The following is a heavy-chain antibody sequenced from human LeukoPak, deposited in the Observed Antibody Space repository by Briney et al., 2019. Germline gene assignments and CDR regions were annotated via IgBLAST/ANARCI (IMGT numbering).Heavy chain of an antibody. CDR3: AKDLHSSGWTVDY. CDR2: ISYDGSNK. V-gene: IGHV3-30*18. D-gene: IGHD6-19*01. CDR1: GFTFSSYG. J-gene: IGHJ4*02. Sequence: GSLRLSCAAPGFTFSSYGMHWVRQAQGKGLEWVAVISYDGSNKYYADSVKGRFTISRDNSKNTLYLQMNSLRAEDTAVYYCAKDLHSSGWTVDYWGQGTLVTVSS.